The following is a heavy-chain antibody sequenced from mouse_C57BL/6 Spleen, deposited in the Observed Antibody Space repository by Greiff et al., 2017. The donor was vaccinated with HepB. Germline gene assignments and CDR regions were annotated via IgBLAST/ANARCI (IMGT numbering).Heavy chain of an antibody. D-gene: IGHD3-2*02. CDR1: GYAFSSSW. J-gene: IGHJ2*01. Sequence: QVQLQQSGPELVKPGASVKISCKASGYAFSSSWMNWVKQRPGKGLEWIGRIYPGDGDTNYNGKFKGKATLTADKSSSTAYMQLSSLTSEDSAVYFSARKAGTGYFDYWGQGTTLTVSS. CDR3: ARKAGTGYFDY. V-gene: IGHV1-82*01. CDR2: IYPGDGDT.